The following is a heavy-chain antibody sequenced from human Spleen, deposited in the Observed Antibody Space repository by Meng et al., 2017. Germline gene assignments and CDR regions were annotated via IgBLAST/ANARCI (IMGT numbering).Heavy chain of an antibody. D-gene: IGHD6-13*01. Sequence: ASVKVSCKASGYTFTSYYMHWVRQAPGQGLEWMGRINPKSGDTHYAQRFQGRVTMTGDTSISTAYMELSGLGSDDTAMYYCARDEDISAAGKLFGDYWGQGTLVTVSS. CDR3: ARDEDISAAGKLFGDY. J-gene: IGHJ4*02. CDR1: GYTFTSYY. V-gene: IGHV1-2*06. CDR2: INPKSGDT.